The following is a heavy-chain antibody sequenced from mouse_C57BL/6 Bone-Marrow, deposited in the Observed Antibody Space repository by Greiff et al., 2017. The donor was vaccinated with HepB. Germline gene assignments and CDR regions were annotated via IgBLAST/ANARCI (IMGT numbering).Heavy chain of an antibody. D-gene: IGHD2-1*01. CDR3: ARYGGNYGLYYAMDY. CDR1: GYSITSDY. CDR2: ISYSGSA. Sequence: EVQGVESGPGLAKPSQTLSLTCSVTGYSITSDYWNWIRKFPGNKLEYMGYISYSGSAYYNPSLKSRISITRDTSKNQYYLQLNSVTTEDTATYYCARYGGNYGLYYAMDYWGQGTSVTVSS. V-gene: IGHV3-8*01. J-gene: IGHJ4*01.